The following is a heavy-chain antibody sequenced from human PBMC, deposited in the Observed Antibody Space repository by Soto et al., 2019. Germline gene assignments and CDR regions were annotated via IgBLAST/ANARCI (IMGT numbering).Heavy chain of an antibody. CDR3: AIRASYYDSSGYFDY. D-gene: IGHD3-22*01. J-gene: IGHJ4*02. V-gene: IGHV3-74*01. CDR1: GFTFSSYW. CDR2: INSDGSST. Sequence: GGSLRLSCAASGFTFSSYWMHWVRQAPGRGLVWVSRINSDGSSTSYADSVKGRFTISRDNAKNTLYLQMNSLRAEDTAVYYCAIRASYYDSSGYFDYWGQGTLVTVSS.